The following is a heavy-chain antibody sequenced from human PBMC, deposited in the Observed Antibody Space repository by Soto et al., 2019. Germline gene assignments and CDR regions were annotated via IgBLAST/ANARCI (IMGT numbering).Heavy chain of an antibody. CDR2: IYYSGST. Sequence: KTSETLSLTCTVSGGSISSGGYYWSWIRQHPGKGLEWIGYIYYSGSTYYNPSLKSRVTISVDTSKNQFSLKLSSVTAADTAVYYCARDQIVVPAAIPGGWFDPWGQGTLVTVSS. J-gene: IGHJ5*02. D-gene: IGHD2-2*02. CDR1: GGSISSGGYY. CDR3: ARDQIVVPAAIPGGWFDP. V-gene: IGHV4-31*03.